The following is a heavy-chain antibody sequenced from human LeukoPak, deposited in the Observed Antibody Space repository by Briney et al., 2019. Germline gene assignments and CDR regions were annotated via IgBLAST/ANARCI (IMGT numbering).Heavy chain of an antibody. CDR2: VYYSGST. CDR3: ARRRIATWDP. J-gene: IGHJ5*02. V-gene: IGHV4-59*08. Sequence: SETLSLTCTVSGGSISGYYWSWIRQPPGKGLEFIGRVYYSGSTNYNPSLKSRVTISLDTSKNQFSLRLSSVTAADTAVYYCARRRIATWDPWGQGTLVIVSS. D-gene: IGHD6-13*01. CDR1: GGSISGYY.